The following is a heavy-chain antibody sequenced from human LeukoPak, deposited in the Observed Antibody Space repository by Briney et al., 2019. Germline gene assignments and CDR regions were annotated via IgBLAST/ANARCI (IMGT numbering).Heavy chain of an antibody. Sequence: ASVKVSCKASGYTFTSYGISWVRQAPGQGLEWMGWISAYNGNTNYAQKFQGRVTMTTDTSTSTAYMELRSLRSDDTAVYYCARDGKGDGYNLFDYWGQGTLVTVSS. CDR1: GYTFTSYG. J-gene: IGHJ4*02. CDR3: ARDGKGDGYNLFDY. CDR2: ISAYNGNT. V-gene: IGHV1-18*01. D-gene: IGHD5-24*01.